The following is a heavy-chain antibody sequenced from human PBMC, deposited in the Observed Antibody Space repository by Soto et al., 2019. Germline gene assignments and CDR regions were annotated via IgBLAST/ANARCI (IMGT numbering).Heavy chain of an antibody. CDR1: GFTFSINW. Sequence: EVQLVESGGGLVQPGGSLRLSCAASGFTFSINWMSWVRQTPEKGLECVANINQDGSQKSYVDSVTGRFTISRDNARNSLDLQMDSLRAEDTAVYYCATSMGRGGNHSWGLGTLVTVSS. CDR2: INQDGSQK. V-gene: IGHV3-7*01. CDR3: ATSMGRGGNHS. J-gene: IGHJ4*02. D-gene: IGHD3-10*01.